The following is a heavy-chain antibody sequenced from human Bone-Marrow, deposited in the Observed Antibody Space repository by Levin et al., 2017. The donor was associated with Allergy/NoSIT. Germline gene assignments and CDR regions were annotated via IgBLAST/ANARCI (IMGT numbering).Heavy chain of an antibody. D-gene: IGHD6-13*01. J-gene: IGHJ4*02. V-gene: IGHV1-2*06. Sequence: GESLKISCKASGYTFTGYYMHWVRQAPGQGLEWMGRINPNSGGTNYAQKFQGRVTMTRDTSISTAYMELSRLRSDDTAVYYCARIPGIAAAGDENFDYWGQGTLVTVSS. CDR3: ARIPGIAAAGDENFDY. CDR1: GYTFTGYY. CDR2: INPNSGGT.